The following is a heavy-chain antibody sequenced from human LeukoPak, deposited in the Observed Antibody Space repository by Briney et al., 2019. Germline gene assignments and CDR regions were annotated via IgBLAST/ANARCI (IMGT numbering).Heavy chain of an antibody. CDR2: INHSGST. Sequence: SETLSLTCAVYGGSSSGYYWSWIRQPPGKGLEWIGEINHSGSTNYNPSLKSRVTISVDTSKNQFSLKLSSVTAADTAVYYCASKGLAAAGIGYYYYYYMDVWGKGTTVTISS. CDR1: GGSSSGYY. V-gene: IGHV4-34*01. CDR3: ASKGLAAAGIGYYYYYYMDV. D-gene: IGHD6-13*01. J-gene: IGHJ6*03.